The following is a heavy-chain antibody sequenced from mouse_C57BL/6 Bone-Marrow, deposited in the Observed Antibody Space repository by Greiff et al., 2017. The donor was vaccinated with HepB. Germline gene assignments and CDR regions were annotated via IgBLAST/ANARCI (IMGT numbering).Heavy chain of an antibody. Sequence: EVKLMESGGGLVQPGGSLKLSCAASGFTFSDYYMYWVRQTPEKRLEWVAYISNGGGSTYYPDNVKGRFTISRDNAKNTLYLQMSRLKSEDTAMYYCAGRFYYGYQDYWGQGTTLTVSS. J-gene: IGHJ2*01. CDR1: GFTFSDYY. V-gene: IGHV5-12*01. CDR2: ISNGGGST. D-gene: IGHD2-2*01. CDR3: AGRFYYGYQDY.